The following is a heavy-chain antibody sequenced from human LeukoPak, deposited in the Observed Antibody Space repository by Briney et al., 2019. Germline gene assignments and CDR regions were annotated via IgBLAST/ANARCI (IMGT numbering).Heavy chain of an antibody. J-gene: IGHJ4*02. CDR3: ARVKKLMPELEF. CDR2: INPNSGAT. Sequence: ASVKVSCKSSGYTFIDYYIHWVRQAPGQGLEWMGWINPNSGATKYAQKFEGRVSMTRDTSINTAYMDLTNLRSDDTAIFSCARVKKLMPELEFWGQGTLVTVSS. V-gene: IGHV1-2*02. CDR1: GYTFIDYY. D-gene: IGHD2-2*01.